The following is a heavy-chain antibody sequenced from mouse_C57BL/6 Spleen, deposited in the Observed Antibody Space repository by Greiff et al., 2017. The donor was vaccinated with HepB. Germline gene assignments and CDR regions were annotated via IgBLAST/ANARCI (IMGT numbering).Heavy chain of an antibody. V-gene: IGHV1-81*01. D-gene: IGHD1-1*01. Sequence: VKLMESGAELARPGASVKLSCKASGYTFTSYGISWVKQRTGQGLEWIGEIYPRSGNTYYNEKFKGKATLTADKSSSTAYMELRSLTSEDSAVYFCARYETVVAPYAMDYWGQGTSVTVSS. CDR2: IYPRSGNT. J-gene: IGHJ4*01. CDR3: ARYETVVAPYAMDY. CDR1: GYTFTSYG.